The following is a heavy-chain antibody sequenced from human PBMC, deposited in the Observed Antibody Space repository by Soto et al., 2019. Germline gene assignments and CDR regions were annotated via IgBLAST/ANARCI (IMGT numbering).Heavy chain of an antibody. CDR3: ARGLKYKYGMDV. J-gene: IGHJ6*02. D-gene: IGHD1-20*01. CDR2: LNSDGSSG. Sequence: EVQLVESGGGLVQPGGSLRLSCVASGFTFNDYWMHWVRQAPGKGLVWVSRLNSDGSSGYYGDSMKGRFTISRDNAKHTLYLQINSLRDEDTAVYYCARGLKYKYGMDVWGQGTTATVSS. V-gene: IGHV3-74*01. CDR1: GFTFNDYW.